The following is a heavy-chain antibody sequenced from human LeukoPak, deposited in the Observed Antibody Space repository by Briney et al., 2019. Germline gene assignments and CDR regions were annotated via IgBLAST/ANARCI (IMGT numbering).Heavy chain of an antibody. Sequence: GGSLRLSCAASGFTFSSYSMTWVRQAPGKGLEWVSYISSSSSTIYYADSVKGRFTISRDNAKNSLYLQMNSLRAEDTAVYYCAKGGTYWGQGTLVTVSS. CDR3: AKGGTY. J-gene: IGHJ4*02. D-gene: IGHD1-1*01. V-gene: IGHV3-48*04. CDR2: ISSSSSTI. CDR1: GFTFSSYS.